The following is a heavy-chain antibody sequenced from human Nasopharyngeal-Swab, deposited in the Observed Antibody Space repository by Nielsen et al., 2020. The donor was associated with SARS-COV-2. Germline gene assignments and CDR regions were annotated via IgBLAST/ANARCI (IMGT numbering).Heavy chain of an antibody. CDR3: TTEYGDYNYYYYYVMDV. J-gene: IGHJ6*02. Sequence: GESLKISCADSGFTFSNAWMNWVRQAPGKGLEWVGRIKSKTDGGTTDYAAPVKGRFTLSRDDSKNTLYLQMNSLKTEDTAVYYCTTEYGDYNYYYYYVMDVWGQGTTVTVSS. CDR2: IKSKTDGGTT. CDR1: GFTFSNAW. V-gene: IGHV3-15*01. D-gene: IGHD4-17*01.